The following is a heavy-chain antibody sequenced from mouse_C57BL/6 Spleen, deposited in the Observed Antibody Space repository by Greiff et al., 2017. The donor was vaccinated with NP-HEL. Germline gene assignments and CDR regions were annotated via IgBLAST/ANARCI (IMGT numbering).Heavy chain of an antibody. D-gene: IGHD4-1*01. V-gene: IGHV1-50*01. Sequence: QVQLQQSGAELVKPGASVKLSCKASGYTFTSYWMQWVKQRPGQGLEWIGEIDPSDSYTNYNQKFKGKATLTVDTSSSTAYMQLSSLTSEDSAVYDCARGELGPDWYFDVWGTGTTVTVSS. CDR2: IDPSDSYT. CDR3: ARGELGPDWYFDV. CDR1: GYTFTSYW. J-gene: IGHJ1*03.